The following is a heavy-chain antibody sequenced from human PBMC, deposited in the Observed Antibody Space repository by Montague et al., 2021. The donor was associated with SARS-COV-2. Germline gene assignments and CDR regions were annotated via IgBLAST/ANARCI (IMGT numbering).Heavy chain of an antibody. CDR3: ARDPAPSGSVTFCDS. Sequence: SETLSLTCTVSGDSVSHDYWTWIRQPPGKGLEWIGYVYYSRSSNYNPSLRSRVSIAVDTSKNQFSLRLSTVTAADTAMYYCARDPAPSGSVTFCDSWGQGTLVAVSS. CDR1: GDSVSHDY. V-gene: IGHV4-59*02. D-gene: IGHD1-14*01. J-gene: IGHJ4*02. CDR2: VYYSRSS.